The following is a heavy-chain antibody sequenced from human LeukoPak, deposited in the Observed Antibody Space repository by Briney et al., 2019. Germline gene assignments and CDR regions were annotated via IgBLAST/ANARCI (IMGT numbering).Heavy chain of an antibody. Sequence: GESLNISCKGSGYSFSTYWIGWVRQMPGKGLEWIGFIYPGDSDTRYSPSFQGQVTISADKYISSAYLQWSSLKASDTAMYYCAKVVELATLTGDSYTYSYHMDVWGKGTAVAVSS. V-gene: IGHV5-51*01. CDR1: GYSFSTYW. CDR2: IYPGDSDT. D-gene: IGHD5-24*01. CDR3: AKVVELATLTGDSYTYSYHMDV. J-gene: IGHJ6*03.